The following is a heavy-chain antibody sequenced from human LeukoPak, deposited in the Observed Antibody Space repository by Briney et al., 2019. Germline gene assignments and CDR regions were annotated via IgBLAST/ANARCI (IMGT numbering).Heavy chain of an antibody. V-gene: IGHV3-21*01. CDR1: GFTFTYAW. J-gene: IGHJ5*02. Sequence: GGSLRLSCAASGFTFTYAWMSWVRQAPGKGLEWVSSISVSSSYIYYADSVKGRFTISRDNAKNSLYLQMNSLRAEDTAVYYCARVRDENLWGSYDTWGQGTLVTVSS. CDR3: ARVRDENLWGSYDT. CDR2: ISVSSSYI. D-gene: IGHD3-16*01.